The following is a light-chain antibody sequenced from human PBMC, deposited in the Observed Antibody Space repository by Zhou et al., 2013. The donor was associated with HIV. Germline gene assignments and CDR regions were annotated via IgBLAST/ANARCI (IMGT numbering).Light chain of an antibody. J-gene: IGKJ4*01. CDR1: QSSSY. CDR3: QQRDNWLT. Sequence: DIVLTQSPATLSLSPGDRATLSCRASQSSSYLAWYQQKPGQAPRLLIYGASKRATGTPPRFSGSGSGTDFTLTISSLEPEDFAVYYCQQRDNWLTFGGGTQGG. CDR2: GAS. V-gene: IGKV3-11*01.